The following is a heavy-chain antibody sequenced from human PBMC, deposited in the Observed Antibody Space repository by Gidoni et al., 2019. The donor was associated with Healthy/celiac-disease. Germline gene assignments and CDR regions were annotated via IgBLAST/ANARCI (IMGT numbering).Heavy chain of an antibody. CDR3: ARGRRYYYGSGSYLSRYYYGMDV. D-gene: IGHD3-10*01. CDR2: INHSGST. Sequence: QVQLQQWGAGLLKPSETLSLTCAVYGGSFLGYSWSWIRQPPGKWLEWIGEINHSGSTNYNPSLKSRVTISVDTSKNQFSLKLSSVTAADTAVYYCARGRRYYYGSGSYLSRYYYGMDVWGQGTTVTVSS. V-gene: IGHV4-34*01. J-gene: IGHJ6*02. CDR1: GGSFLGYS.